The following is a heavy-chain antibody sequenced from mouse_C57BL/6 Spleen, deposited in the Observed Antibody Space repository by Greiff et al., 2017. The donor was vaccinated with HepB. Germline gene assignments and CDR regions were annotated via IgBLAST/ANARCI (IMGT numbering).Heavy chain of an antibody. CDR2: ISSGGSYT. J-gene: IGHJ4*01. D-gene: IGHD1-1*01. CDR1: GFTFSTYG. CDR3: ARHGYYGNSPYYYAMDY. V-gene: IGHV5-6*02. Sequence: EVKLEESGGDLVKPGGSLKLSCAASGFTFSTYGMSWVRQTPDKRLEWVATISSGGSYTYYPDSVKGRFTFSRDNAKNTLYLQMSSLKSEDTAMYYCARHGYYGNSPYYYAMDYWGQGTSVTVSS.